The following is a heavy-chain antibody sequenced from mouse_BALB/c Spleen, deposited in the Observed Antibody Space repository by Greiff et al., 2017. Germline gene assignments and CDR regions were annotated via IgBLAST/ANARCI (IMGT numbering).Heavy chain of an antibody. V-gene: IGHV1-7*01. CDR1: GYTFTSYW. D-gene: IGHD2-4*01. J-gene: IGHJ3*01. Sequence: VQLQQSGAELAKPGASVKMSCKASGYTFTSYWMHWVKQRPGQGLEWIGYINPSTGYTEYNQKFKDKATLTADKSSSTAYMQLSSLTSEDSAVYYCARDYPFAYWGQGTLVTVSA. CDR2: INPSTGYT. CDR3: ARDYPFAY.